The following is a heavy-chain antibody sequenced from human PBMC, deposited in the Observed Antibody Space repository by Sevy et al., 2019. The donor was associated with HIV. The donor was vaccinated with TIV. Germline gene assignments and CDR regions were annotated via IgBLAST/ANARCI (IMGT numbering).Heavy chain of an antibody. D-gene: IGHD2-15*01. CDR3: TTDHRRDGIVVVPFEY. CDR2: IRSKAGGGAT. CDR1: GFTFSNAW. J-gene: IGHJ4*02. V-gene: IGHV3-15*01. Sequence: GSLRLSCAASGFTFSNAWMSWVRQSPGKGLEWVGRIRSKAGGGATEYGKIVKGKFTISRDDSRDILYLQLNSLETEDTAVYYCTTDHRRDGIVVVPFEYWGQGTLVTVSS.